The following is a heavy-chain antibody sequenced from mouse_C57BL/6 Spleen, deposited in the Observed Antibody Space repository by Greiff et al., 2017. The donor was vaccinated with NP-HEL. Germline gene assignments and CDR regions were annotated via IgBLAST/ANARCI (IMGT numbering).Heavy chain of an antibody. J-gene: IGHJ3*01. CDR1: GYTFTSYW. V-gene: IGHV1-53*01. D-gene: IGHD1-1*01. CDR3: ARWGYGSTWFAY. CDR2: INPSNGGT. Sequence: QVQLQQPGTELVKPGASVKLSCKASGYTFTSYWMHWVKQRPGQSLEWIGNINPSNGGTNYNEKFKSKATLTVDKSSSTAYMQLSSLTSEDSAVYYCARWGYGSTWFAYWGQGTLVTVSA.